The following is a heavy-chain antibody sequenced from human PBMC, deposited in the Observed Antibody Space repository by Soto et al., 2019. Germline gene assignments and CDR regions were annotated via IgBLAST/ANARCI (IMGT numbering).Heavy chain of an antibody. J-gene: IGHJ4*02. CDR3: ARRSGYYYVDY. CDR2: INAGNGNT. CDR1: GYTFTSYA. Sequence: QVQLVQSGAEVKKPGASVKVSCKASGYTFTSYAMHWVRQAPGQRREWMGWINAGNGNTKYSQNFQGRVTITRDTSASTAYMELSSLRSEDTAVYYCARRSGYYYVDYWGQGTLVTVSS. V-gene: IGHV1-3*01. D-gene: IGHD3-22*01.